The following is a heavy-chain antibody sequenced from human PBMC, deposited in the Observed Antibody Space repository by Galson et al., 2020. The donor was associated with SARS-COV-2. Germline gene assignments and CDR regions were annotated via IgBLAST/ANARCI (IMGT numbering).Heavy chain of an antibody. CDR1: GFTLSVYY. J-gene: IGHJ6*02. Sequence: GGSLRLSCEASGFTLSVYYMSWVRQTPGKGLEWVSSISSSSSYKYYADSVTGRFTISRDTATRSVFLQLNNLRAEDTAVYYCARDMHCPGGVCRFYGLDVWGQGTTVTVSS. D-gene: IGHD2-8*02. CDR3: ARDMHCPGGVCRFYGLDV. CDR2: ISSSSSYK. V-gene: IGHV3-21*01.